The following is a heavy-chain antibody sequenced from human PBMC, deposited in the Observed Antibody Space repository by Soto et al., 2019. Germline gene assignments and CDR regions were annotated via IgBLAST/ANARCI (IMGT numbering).Heavy chain of an antibody. V-gene: IGHV4-39*01. D-gene: IGHD3-10*01. J-gene: IGHJ4*02. CDR3: ARQSGLLWFGDLDY. Sequence: SETLSLTCTVSGGSISSSSYYWGWIRQPPGKGLEWIGSIYYSGSTYYNPSLKSRVTISVDTSKNQFSLKLSSVTAADTAVYYCARQSGLLWFGDLDYWGQGTLVTVSS. CDR2: IYYSGST. CDR1: GGSISSSSYY.